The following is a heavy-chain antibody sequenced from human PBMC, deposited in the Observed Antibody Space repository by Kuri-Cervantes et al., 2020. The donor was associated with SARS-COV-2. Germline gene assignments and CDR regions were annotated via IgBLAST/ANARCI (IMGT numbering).Heavy chain of an antibody. J-gene: IGHJ4*02. CDR1: GGSFSGYY. CDR3: ARDPEYSSGWYERGYYFDY. Sequence: GSLRLSCAVYGGSFSGYYWSWIRQPPGKGLEWIGEINHSGSTNYNPSLKSRVTISVDTSKNQFSLKLSSVTAADTAVYYCARDPEYSSGWYERGYYFDYWGQGTLVTVSS. CDR2: INHSGST. D-gene: IGHD6-19*01. V-gene: IGHV4-34*01.